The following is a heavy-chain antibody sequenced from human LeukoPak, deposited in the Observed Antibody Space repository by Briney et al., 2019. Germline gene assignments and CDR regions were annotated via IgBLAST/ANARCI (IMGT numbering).Heavy chain of an antibody. J-gene: IGHJ4*02. CDR2: IRYDGSNK. CDR3: ARRAGAYSHPYDY. D-gene: IGHD4/OR15-4a*01. CDR1: GFTFSSYE. Sequence: PGGSLRLSCAASGFTFSSYEMNWVRQAPGKGLEWVAFIRYDGSNKYYADSVKGRFTISRDNSKHTLYLQMNSLRAEDTAVYYCARRAGAYSHPYDYWGQGTLVTVSS. V-gene: IGHV3-30*02.